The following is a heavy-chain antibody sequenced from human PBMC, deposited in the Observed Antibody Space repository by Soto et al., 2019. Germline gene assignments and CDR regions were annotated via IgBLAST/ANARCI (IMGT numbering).Heavy chain of an antibody. J-gene: IGHJ5*02. CDR1: GFTFSRYS. CDR3: VSERADYGHYWFDP. Sequence: EEQLVESGGGLVQPGGSLRLSCAASGFTFSRYSMHWVRQAPGKGLVWVSRITKAGTNTTYADSVKGRFTISRDNAQNTLFLQMDSRRAVDSAVFYCVSERADYGHYWFDPWGPGTLVTVSS. D-gene: IGHD3-10*01. CDR2: ITKAGTNT. V-gene: IGHV3-74*01.